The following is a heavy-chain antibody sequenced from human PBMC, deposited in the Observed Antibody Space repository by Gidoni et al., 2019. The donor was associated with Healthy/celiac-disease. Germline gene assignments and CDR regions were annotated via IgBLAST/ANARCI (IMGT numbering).Heavy chain of an antibody. D-gene: IGHD3-3*01. Sequence: EVQLVESGGGLIQPGGSLRLSCAASGFTVSSNYMGWVRQAPGKGLEWVSVIYSGGSTYYADSVKGRFTISRDNSKNTLYLQMNSLRAEDTAVYYCARSRPYDFWSGYFSYWGQGTLVTVSS. CDR2: IYSGGST. CDR3: ARSRPYDFWSGYFSY. CDR1: GFTVSSNY. V-gene: IGHV3-53*01. J-gene: IGHJ4*02.